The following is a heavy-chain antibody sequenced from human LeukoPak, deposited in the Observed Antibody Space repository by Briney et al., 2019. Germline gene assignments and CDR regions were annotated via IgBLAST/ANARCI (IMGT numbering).Heavy chain of an antibody. J-gene: IGHJ4*02. D-gene: IGHD6-13*01. CDR2: IYYSGST. CDR3: ARANGYSSSWNSYYFDY. Sequence: SETLSLTCTVSGGSVSSGSYYWSWIRQPPGKGLEWIGYIYYSGSTNYNPSLKSRVTISVDTSKNQFSLKLSSVTAADTAVYYCARANGYSSSWNSYYFDYWGQGTLVTVSS. V-gene: IGHV4-61*01. CDR1: GGSVSSGSYY.